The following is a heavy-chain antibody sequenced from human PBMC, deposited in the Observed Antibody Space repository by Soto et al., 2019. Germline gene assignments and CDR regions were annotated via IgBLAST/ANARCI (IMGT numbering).Heavy chain of an antibody. Sequence: GGSLRLSCAASGFTVSSNYMSWVRQAPGKGLEWVSVIYSGGSTYDADSVKGRFTISRDNSKNTLYLQMNSLRAEDKAVYYCARGVLGFSVRNYYYYMDVWGKGTTVTVSS. CDR1: GFTVSSNY. CDR3: ARGVLGFSVRNYYYYMDV. CDR2: IYSGGST. V-gene: IGHV3-53*01. J-gene: IGHJ6*03. D-gene: IGHD7-27*01.